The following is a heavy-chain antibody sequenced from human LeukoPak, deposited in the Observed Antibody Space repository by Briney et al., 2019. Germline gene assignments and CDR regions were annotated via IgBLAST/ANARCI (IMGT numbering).Heavy chain of an antibody. CDR1: GGSFSGYY. Sequence: SETLSLTCAVYGGSFSGYYWSWIRQPPGKGLEWIGEINHSGSTNYNPSLKSRVTISVDTSKNQFSLKLSSVTAADTAVYYCATYNSGYDYSDYWGQGTLVTVSS. CDR2: INHSGST. D-gene: IGHD5-12*01. CDR3: ATYNSGYDYSDY. V-gene: IGHV4-34*01. J-gene: IGHJ4*02.